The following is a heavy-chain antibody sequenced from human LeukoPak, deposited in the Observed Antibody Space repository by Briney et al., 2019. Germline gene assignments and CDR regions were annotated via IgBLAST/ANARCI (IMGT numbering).Heavy chain of an antibody. CDR2: IKSKTDGGTT. CDR1: GFNFNNYW. J-gene: IGHJ4*02. Sequence: PGGSLRLSCAASGFNFNNYWMSWLRRAPGKGLEWVGRIKSKTDGGTTDTAPPVKGRFSISRDDSRNTLHLQMNSLKTEDTAVYYCTTGRIWFGEWYWGQGTLVTVSS. D-gene: IGHD3-10*01. CDR3: TTGRIWFGEWY. V-gene: IGHV3-15*01.